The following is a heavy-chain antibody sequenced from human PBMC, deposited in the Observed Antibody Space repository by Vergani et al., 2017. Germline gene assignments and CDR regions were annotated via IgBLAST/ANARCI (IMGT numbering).Heavy chain of an antibody. D-gene: IGHD3-10*01. V-gene: IGHV3-33*01. CDR2: IWYDGSNK. J-gene: IGHJ6*02. CDR3: ARAYYYGSGSPLYYYYGMDV. CDR1: GFTFSSYG. Sequence: QVQLVESGGGVVQPGRSLRLSCAASGFTFSSYGMHWVRQAPGKGLEWVAVIWYDGSNKYYADSVKGRFTISRDNSKNTLYLQMNSLRAEDTAVYYCARAYYYGSGSPLYYYYGMDVWGQGTTVTVSS.